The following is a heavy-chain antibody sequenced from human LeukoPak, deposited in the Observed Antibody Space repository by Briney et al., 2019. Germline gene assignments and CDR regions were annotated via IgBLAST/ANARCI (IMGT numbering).Heavy chain of an antibody. D-gene: IGHD1-26*01. CDR3: ARVIEYSGRFDP. V-gene: IGHV4-31*03. Sequence: SETLSLTCIVSGVSISGGDYWSWIRQHPGKGLEWIGYIFYRGNTYYSPSLKSRVSMSIDTSKNQFSLVLSSVTAADTAVYYCARVIEYSGRFDPWGQGTLVTVFS. CDR2: IFYRGNT. J-gene: IGHJ5*02. CDR1: GVSISGGDY.